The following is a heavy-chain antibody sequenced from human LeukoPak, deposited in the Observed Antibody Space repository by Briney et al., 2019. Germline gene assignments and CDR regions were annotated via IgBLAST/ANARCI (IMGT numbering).Heavy chain of an antibody. CDR1: GFTVSSNY. CDR3: ARTMYSSGWFLY. V-gene: IGHV3-66*01. CDR2: IYSGGST. D-gene: IGHD6-19*01. J-gene: IGHJ4*02. Sequence: GGSLRLSGAASGFTVSSNYMSWVRQAPGKGLEWVSVIYSGGSTYYADSVKGRFTISRDNSKNTLYLQMNSLRAEDTAVYYCARTMYSSGWFLYWGQGTLVTVSS.